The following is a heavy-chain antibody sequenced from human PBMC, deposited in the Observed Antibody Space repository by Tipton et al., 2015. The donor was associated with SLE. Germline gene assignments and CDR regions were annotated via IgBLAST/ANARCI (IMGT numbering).Heavy chain of an antibody. CDR2: INHSGST. Sequence: TLSLTCTVSGGSISSYYWSWIRQPPGKGLEWIGEINHSGSTNYNPSLKSRVTISVDTSKNQFSLKLSSVTAADTAVYYCARDGYGAQRDAFDIWGQGTLVTVSS. D-gene: IGHD4-17*01. CDR1: GGSISSYY. V-gene: IGHV4-34*01. CDR3: ARDGYGAQRDAFDI. J-gene: IGHJ3*02.